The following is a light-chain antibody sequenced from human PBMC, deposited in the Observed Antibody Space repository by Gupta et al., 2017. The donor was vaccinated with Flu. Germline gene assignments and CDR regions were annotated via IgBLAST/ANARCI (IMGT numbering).Light chain of an antibody. CDR3: QQYSGSSPWT. CDR2: KAS. Sequence: DRVTIACRASQSISSWLAWYQQKPGKAPKLLIYKASNLESGVPSRFTGSGSGTEFTLTISSLQPDDSATYFCQQYSGSSPWTFGQGTKVEIK. CDR1: QSISSW. J-gene: IGKJ1*01. V-gene: IGKV1-5*03.